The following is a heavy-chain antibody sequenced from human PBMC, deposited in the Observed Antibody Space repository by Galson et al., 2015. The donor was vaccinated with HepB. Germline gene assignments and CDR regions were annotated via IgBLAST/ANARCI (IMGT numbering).Heavy chain of an antibody. D-gene: IGHD2-15*01. V-gene: IGHV3-74*03. Sequence: SLRLSCAASGSTFGSHWMHWVRRVPGKGLVWVSGISGSGRTTTYADSVKGRISIPRDNAKNTVFLQMNSLRAEDTAVYYCGRGRYYAVDVWGQGTTVIVSS. CDR1: GSTFGSHW. CDR2: ISGSGRTT. CDR3: GRGRYYAVDV. J-gene: IGHJ6*02.